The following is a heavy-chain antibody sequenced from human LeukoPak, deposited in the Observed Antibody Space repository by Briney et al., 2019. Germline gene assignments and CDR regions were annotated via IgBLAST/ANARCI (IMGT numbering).Heavy chain of an antibody. D-gene: IGHD1-14*01. V-gene: IGHV3-23*01. CDR3: ANIKDYYYYYMDV. Sequence: GGSLRLSCAASGFTFSDYYMSWIRQAPGKGLEWVSAISGSGGSTYYADSVKGRFTISRDNSKNTLYLQMNSLRAEDTAVYYCANIKDYYYYYMDVWGKGTTVTVSS. CDR2: ISGSGGST. J-gene: IGHJ6*03. CDR1: GFTFSDYY.